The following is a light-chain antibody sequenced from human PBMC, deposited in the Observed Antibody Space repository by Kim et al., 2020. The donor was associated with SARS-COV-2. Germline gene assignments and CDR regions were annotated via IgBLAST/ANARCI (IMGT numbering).Light chain of an antibody. Sequence: SLARGQTARITGGGNNIGSKNVRWYQQKPGQAPVLVIYRDTNRPSGIPERFSGSNSGNTATLTISRAQAGDEADYYCQVWDSSTAVFGTGTKVTVL. V-gene: IGLV3-9*01. CDR2: RDT. CDR3: QVWDSSTAV. J-gene: IGLJ1*01. CDR1: NIGSKN.